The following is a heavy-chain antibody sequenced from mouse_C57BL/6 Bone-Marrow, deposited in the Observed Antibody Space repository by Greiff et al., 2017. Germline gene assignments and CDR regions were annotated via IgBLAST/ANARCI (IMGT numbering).Heavy chain of an antibody. CDR1: GFTFSSYA. D-gene: IGHD1-1*01. CDR2: ISAGGSYT. CDR3: ARDQGITTVVATRFDY. Sequence: DVKLVESGGGLVKPGGSLKLSCAASGFTFSSYAMSWVRQTPEKRLEWVATISAGGSYTYYPDNVKGRFTISRDNAKNNLYLQMSHLKSEDTAMYYCARDQGITTVVATRFDYWGQGTTLTVSS. V-gene: IGHV5-4*01. J-gene: IGHJ2*01.